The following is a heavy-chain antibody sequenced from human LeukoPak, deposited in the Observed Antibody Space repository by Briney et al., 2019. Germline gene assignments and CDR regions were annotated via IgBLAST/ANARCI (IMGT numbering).Heavy chain of an antibody. CDR2: IDWNSGDI. CDR1: GFTFDDYA. Sequence: GGSLRLSCAASGFTFDDYAMHWVRQAPGKGLEWVSGIDWNSGDIGYADSVKGRFTISRDNAKNSLYLQMNSLRAEDMAFYYCAKASGGTYSGWIDYWGQGTLVTVSS. CDR3: AKASGGTYSGWIDY. D-gene: IGHD3-10*01. V-gene: IGHV3-9*03. J-gene: IGHJ4*02.